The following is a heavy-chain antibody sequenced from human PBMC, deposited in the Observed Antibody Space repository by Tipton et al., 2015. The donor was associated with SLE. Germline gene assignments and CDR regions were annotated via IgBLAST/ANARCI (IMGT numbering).Heavy chain of an antibody. V-gene: IGHV4-39*07. CDR1: GGSISRSSDY. CDR3: AREAAAAGQFDY. J-gene: IGHJ4*02. CDR2: INYSGST. Sequence: TLSLTCTVSGGSISRSSDYWGWIRQPPGKGLEWIGSINYSGSTYYNPSLKSRVTISVDTSKNQFSLKLSSVTAADTAVYYCAREAAAAGQFDYWGQGTLVTVSS. D-gene: IGHD6-13*01.